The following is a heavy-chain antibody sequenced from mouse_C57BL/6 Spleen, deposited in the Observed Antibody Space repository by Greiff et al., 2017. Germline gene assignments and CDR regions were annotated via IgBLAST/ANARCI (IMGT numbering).Heavy chain of an antibody. CDR2: SNPNNGGT. V-gene: IGHV1-18*01. D-gene: IGHD1-1*01. CDR1: GYTFTDYN. Sequence: VQLQQYGPELVKPAASVKILRKASGYTFTDYNMDWVKQSHGKSLEWIGDSNPNNGGTNYNQKFKGKATLTVDKSSSPAYMELRSLTSEDTAVYYCARSPITTVVPLDYWGQGTTLTVSS. J-gene: IGHJ2*01. CDR3: ARSPITTVVPLDY.